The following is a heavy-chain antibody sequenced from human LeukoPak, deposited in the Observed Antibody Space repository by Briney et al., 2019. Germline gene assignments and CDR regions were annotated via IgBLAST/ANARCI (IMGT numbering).Heavy chain of an antibody. CDR1: GVTFSSYA. D-gene: IGHD4-17*01. J-gene: IGHJ4*02. Sequence: QSGGSLRLSCAASGVTFSSYAMSWVRQGPGKGLEWVSAISGSDGSTYYADSVKGRFTISRDNYKNTLYLQMNSLRAEDTVVYYCARKTVTTFTDLDYWGQGTLVTVSS. V-gene: IGHV3-23*01. CDR3: ARKTVTTFTDLDY. CDR2: ISGSDGST.